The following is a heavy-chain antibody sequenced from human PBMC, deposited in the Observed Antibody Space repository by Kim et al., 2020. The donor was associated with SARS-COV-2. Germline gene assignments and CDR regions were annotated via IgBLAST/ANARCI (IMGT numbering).Heavy chain of an antibody. CDR1: GFTFSSYW. J-gene: IGHJ6*02. V-gene: IGHV3-7*03. D-gene: IGHD1-20*01. Sequence: GGSLRLSCAASGFTFSSYWMSWVRQAPGKGLEWVANIKQDGSEKYYVDSVKGRFTISRDNAKNSLYLQMNSLRAEDTDVYYCARETIWYNWNLYYYYGMDVWGQGTTVTVSS. CDR2: IKQDGSEK. CDR3: ARETIWYNWNLYYYYGMDV.